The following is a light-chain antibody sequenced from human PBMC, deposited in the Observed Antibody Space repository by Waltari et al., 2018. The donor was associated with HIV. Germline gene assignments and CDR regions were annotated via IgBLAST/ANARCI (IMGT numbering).Light chain of an antibody. J-gene: IGKJ1*01. CDR1: QSVSSSY. V-gene: IGKV3-20*01. CDR3: QQYSSSPWT. Sequence: EIVLTQSPGTLSLSPGERATLSCRTSQSVSSSYLAWYQQKPGQAPGLVIYGASNRATGIPDRFSGSGSGTDFTLTISRLGPEDFAVYYCQQYSSSPWTFGQGTKVEIK. CDR2: GAS.